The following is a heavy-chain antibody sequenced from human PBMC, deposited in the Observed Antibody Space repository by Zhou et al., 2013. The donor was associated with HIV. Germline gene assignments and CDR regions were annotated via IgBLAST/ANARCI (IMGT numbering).Heavy chain of an antibody. V-gene: IGHV1-69*04. D-gene: IGHD1-7*01. Sequence: QVQLVQSGPEVSKPGSSVKVSCKPSGGTFNNYGFSWVRQAPGQGLEWMGRIVPIIGVANYAQKFQDTVTITADTSTSTVYMEVHSLRSDDTAMYYCARALTRTSGEEAFDIWGQGTMVTVSS. CDR2: IVPIIGVA. J-gene: IGHJ3*02. CDR3: ARALTRTSGEEAFDI. CDR1: GGTFNNYG.